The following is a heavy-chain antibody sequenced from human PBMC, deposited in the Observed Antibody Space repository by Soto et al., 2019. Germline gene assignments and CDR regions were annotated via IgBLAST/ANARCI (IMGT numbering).Heavy chain of an antibody. D-gene: IGHD3-9*01. Sequence: SVKVSCKASGGTFSSYAISWVRQAPGQGLEWMGGIIPIFGTANYAQKFQGRVTITADESTSTAYMELSSLRSEDTAVYYCARALRYFDCRYYYYGMDVWGQGTTVTVSS. CDR1: GGTFSSYA. V-gene: IGHV1-69*13. J-gene: IGHJ6*02. CDR2: IIPIFGTA. CDR3: ARALRYFDCRYYYYGMDV.